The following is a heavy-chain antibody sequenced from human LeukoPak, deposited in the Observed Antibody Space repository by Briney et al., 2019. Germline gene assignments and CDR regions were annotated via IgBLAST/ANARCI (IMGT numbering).Heavy chain of an antibody. CDR3: ARDDFWSGYLYYFDY. CDR2: IYYSGST. Sequence: SETLSLTCTVSGGSISSSSYYWGWIRQPPGKGLEWIGSIYYSGSTYYNPSLKSRVTISVDTSKNKFSLKLSSVTAADTAVYYCARDDFWSGYLYYFDYWGQGTLVTVSS. D-gene: IGHD3-3*01. J-gene: IGHJ4*02. V-gene: IGHV4-39*02. CDR1: GGSISSSSYY.